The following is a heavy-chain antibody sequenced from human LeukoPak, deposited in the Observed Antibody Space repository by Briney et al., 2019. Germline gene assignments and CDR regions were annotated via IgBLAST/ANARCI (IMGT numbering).Heavy chain of an antibody. CDR2: ISSSGSTI. CDR3: ARGWQQLVPPALDY. CDR1: GFTFSDYY. V-gene: IGHV3-11*01. Sequence: GGSLRLSCAASGFTFSDYYVSWIRQAPGKGLEWVSYISSSGSTIYYADSVKGRFTISRDNAKNSLYLQMNSLRAEDTAVYYCARGWQQLVPPALDYWGQGTLVAVSS. J-gene: IGHJ4*02. D-gene: IGHD6-13*01.